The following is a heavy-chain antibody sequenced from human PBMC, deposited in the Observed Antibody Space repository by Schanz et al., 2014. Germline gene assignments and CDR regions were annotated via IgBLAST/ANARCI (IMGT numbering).Heavy chain of an antibody. J-gene: IGHJ4*02. V-gene: IGHV1-46*03. CDR1: GYSFTDYA. CDR3: ARDGEAAAGCDY. CDR2: INPSGGST. D-gene: IGHD6-13*01. Sequence: QVQLVQSGVEVKRPGASVRVSCKASGYSFTDYAIHWVRQAPGQGLEWMGIINPSGGSTSYAQKFQGRVTMTRDTSTSTVYMELSSLRSEDTAVYYCARDGEAAAGCDYWGQGTLVTVSS.